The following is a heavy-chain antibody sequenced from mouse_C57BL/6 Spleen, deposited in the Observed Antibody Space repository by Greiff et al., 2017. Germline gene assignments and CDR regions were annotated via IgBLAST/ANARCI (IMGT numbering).Heavy chain of an antibody. CDR1: GYTFTGYW. CDR3: ARGGYRSCWYFDV. D-gene: IGHD1-1*01. Sequence: QVQLQQSGAELMKPGASVKLSCKATGYTFTGYWIEWVKQRPGHGLEWIGEILPGSGSTNYNEKFKGKATFTADTSSNTAYMQLSSLTTGDSAIYYCARGGYRSCWYFDVWGTGTTVTVSS. V-gene: IGHV1-9*01. CDR2: ILPGSGST. J-gene: IGHJ1*03.